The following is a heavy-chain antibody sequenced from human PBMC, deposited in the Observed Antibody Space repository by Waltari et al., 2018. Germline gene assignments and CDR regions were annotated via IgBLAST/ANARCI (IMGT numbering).Heavy chain of an antibody. Sequence: QLQLQESGPGLVKPSETLSLTCTVSGGSISSSSYYWGWIRQPPGKGLEWIGRIYYSGRTYYTPPRKSAVTISVDTSKNQFSLKLGSVTAADTAVYYCARDLFITVTTSRFTDAFDIWGQGTMVTVSS. CDR2: IYYSGRT. D-gene: IGHD4-17*01. CDR3: ARDLFITVTTSRFTDAFDI. J-gene: IGHJ3*02. CDR1: GGSISSSSYY. V-gene: IGHV4-39*07.